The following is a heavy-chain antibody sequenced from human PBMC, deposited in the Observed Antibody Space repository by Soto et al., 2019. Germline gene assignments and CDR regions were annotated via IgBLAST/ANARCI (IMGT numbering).Heavy chain of an antibody. D-gene: IGHD7-27*01. CDR3: ASFRPNYAFDI. V-gene: IGHV1-8*01. J-gene: IGHJ3*02. Sequence: GASVKVSCKVSGYTLTELSMHWVRQAPGKGLEWMGWMNPNSGNTGYAQKFQGRVTMTRNTSISTAYMELSSLRSEDTAVYYCASFRPNYAFDIWGQGTMVTVSS. CDR2: MNPNSGNT. CDR1: GYTLTELS.